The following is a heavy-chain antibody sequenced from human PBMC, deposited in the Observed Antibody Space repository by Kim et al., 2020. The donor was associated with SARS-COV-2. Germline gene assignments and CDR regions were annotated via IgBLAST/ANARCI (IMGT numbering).Heavy chain of an antibody. D-gene: IGHD3-10*01. Sequence: GGSLRLSCAASGFTFDDCAMHWVRQAPGKGLEWVSVISWNRGNLYYADSVKGRFTISRDNAKNSLYLQMNSLRAEDTALYYCVKDTRYYYGSGIDYWGQG. J-gene: IGHJ4*02. CDR2: ISWNRGNL. V-gene: IGHV3-9*01. CDR3: VKDTRYYYGSGIDY. CDR1: GFTFDDCA.